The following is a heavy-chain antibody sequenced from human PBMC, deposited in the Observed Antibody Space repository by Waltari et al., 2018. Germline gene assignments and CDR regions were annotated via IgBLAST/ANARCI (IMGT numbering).Heavy chain of an antibody. CDR1: GFTFSSYS. J-gene: IGHJ4*02. D-gene: IGHD1-26*01. CDR3: ARDRYSGSYLFDY. Sequence: EVQLVESGGGLVKPGGSLRLSCAASGFTFSSYSMNWVRQAPGKGLEWVSSISSSSSYIYYADSLKGRYTISRDNAKNSLYLQMNSLRAEDTAVYYCARDRYSGSYLFDYWGQGTLVTVSS. CDR2: ISSSSSYI. V-gene: IGHV3-21*01.